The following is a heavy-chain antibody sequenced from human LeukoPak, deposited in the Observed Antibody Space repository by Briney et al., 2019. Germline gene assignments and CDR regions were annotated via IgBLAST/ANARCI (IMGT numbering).Heavy chain of an antibody. V-gene: IGHV4-59*01. Sequence: SETLSLTCTVSGGSISSYYWSWIRQPPGKGLEWIGYIYYSGSTNYNPSLKSRVTISVDTSKNQFSLKLSSVTAADTAVYYCARRYSSGWYSGSQEYYFDYWGQGTLVTVSS. J-gene: IGHJ4*02. CDR1: GGSISSYY. CDR2: IYYSGST. CDR3: ARRYSSGWYSGSQEYYFDY. D-gene: IGHD6-19*01.